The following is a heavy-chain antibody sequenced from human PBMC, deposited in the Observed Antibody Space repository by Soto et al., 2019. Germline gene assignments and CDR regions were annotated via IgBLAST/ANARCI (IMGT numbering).Heavy chain of an antibody. CDR3: ARASYDSSGSSFDY. D-gene: IGHD3-22*01. Sequence: PSETLSLTCTVSGGSISGYYWSWIRQPPGKGLEWIGYMYSGGNTNYNPSLKSRVTLSVDTSKNQFSLKVSSVTAADTAVYYCARASYDSSGSSFDYWGQGTLVTVSS. V-gene: IGHV4-59*01. CDR2: MYSGGNT. CDR1: GGSISGYY. J-gene: IGHJ4*02.